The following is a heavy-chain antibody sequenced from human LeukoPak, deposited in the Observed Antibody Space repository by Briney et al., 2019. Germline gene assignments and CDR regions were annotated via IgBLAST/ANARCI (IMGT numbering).Heavy chain of an antibody. D-gene: IGHD3-16*01. Sequence: GGSLRLSCAASGFTVSSNYMSWVRQAPGKGLEWVSVIYSGGSTYYADSVKGRFTISRHNSKNTLYLQMNSLRAEDTAVYYCARESSLFRGLSFDYWGQGTLVTVSS. J-gene: IGHJ4*02. CDR1: GFTVSSNY. CDR2: IYSGGST. V-gene: IGHV3-53*04. CDR3: ARESSLFRGLSFDY.